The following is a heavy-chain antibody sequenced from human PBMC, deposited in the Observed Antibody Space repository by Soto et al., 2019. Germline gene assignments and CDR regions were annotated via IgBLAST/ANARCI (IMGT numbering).Heavy chain of an antibody. Sequence: EVQLVESGGGLVQPRGSLRLSCAASGFTFSSYSMNWVRQAPGKGLEWVSYISSSSSTIYYADSVKGRFTISRDNAKNSLYLQMNSLRDEDSDVYYCAREAGSLNWFDPWGQGTLVTVSS. CDR2: ISSSSSTI. D-gene: IGHD1-26*01. CDR3: AREAGSLNWFDP. V-gene: IGHV3-48*02. CDR1: GFTFSSYS. J-gene: IGHJ5*02.